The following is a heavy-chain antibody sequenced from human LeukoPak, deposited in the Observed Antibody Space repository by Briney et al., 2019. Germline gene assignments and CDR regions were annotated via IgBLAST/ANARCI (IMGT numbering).Heavy chain of an antibody. CDR3: AREIRGWYQGAFDN. Sequence: GGSLRLSCAASGFTFSSYAMHWVRQAPGKGLEWVAVISYDGSNKYYADSVKGRFTISRDNSKNTLYLQMNSLRAEDTAVYYCAREIRGWYQGAFDNWGQGTMVTVSS. J-gene: IGHJ3*02. D-gene: IGHD6-19*01. CDR1: GFTFSSYA. CDR2: ISYDGSNK. V-gene: IGHV3-30-3*01.